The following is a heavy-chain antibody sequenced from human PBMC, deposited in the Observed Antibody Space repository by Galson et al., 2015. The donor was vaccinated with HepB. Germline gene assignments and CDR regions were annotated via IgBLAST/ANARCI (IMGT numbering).Heavy chain of an antibody. J-gene: IGHJ6*02. Sequence: SLRLSCAASGFTFSSYAMHWVRQAPGKGLEWVAVISYDGSNKYYADSVKGRFTISRDNSKNTLYLQMNSLRAEDTAVYYCAREGSGYYDFWSGYYTDPNYYYYGMDVWGQGTTVTVSS. V-gene: IGHV3-30-3*01. D-gene: IGHD3-3*01. CDR3: AREGSGYYDFWSGYYTDPNYYYYGMDV. CDR1: GFTFSSYA. CDR2: ISYDGSNK.